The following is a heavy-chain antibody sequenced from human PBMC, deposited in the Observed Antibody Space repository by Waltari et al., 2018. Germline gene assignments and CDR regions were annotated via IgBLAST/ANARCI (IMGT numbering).Heavy chain of an antibody. D-gene: IGHD3-22*01. Sequence: QVQLVQSGAEVKKPGAPVRVSCKASGYTLTSYEMHWVRQAPGRRLEWMGWINAGNGDTKYSQKFQGRVTLSRDTSASTAYMDLSSLRSEDTAIYYCARQSFYYDSSGSPPPDYWGQGTLVTVSS. CDR1: GYTLTSYE. CDR2: INAGNGDT. V-gene: IGHV1-3*01. CDR3: ARQSFYYDSSGSPPPDY. J-gene: IGHJ4*02.